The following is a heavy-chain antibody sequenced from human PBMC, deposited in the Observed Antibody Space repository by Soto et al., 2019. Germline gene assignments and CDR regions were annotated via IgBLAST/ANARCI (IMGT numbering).Heavy chain of an antibody. CDR2: IWYDGSNK. CDR1: GFTFSSYG. Sequence: PGGSLRLSCAASGFTFSSYGMHWACQAPGKGLEWVAVIWYDGSNKYYADSVKGRFTISRDNSKNTLYLQMNSLRAEDTAVYYCARDQWIAARPGYNWSDPWGHGTLVTVSS. CDR3: ARDQWIAARPGYNWSDP. J-gene: IGHJ5*02. D-gene: IGHD6-6*01. V-gene: IGHV3-33*01.